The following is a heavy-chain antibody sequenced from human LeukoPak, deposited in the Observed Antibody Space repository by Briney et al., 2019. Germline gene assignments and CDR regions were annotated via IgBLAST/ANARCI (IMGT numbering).Heavy chain of an antibody. D-gene: IGHD3-10*01. J-gene: IGHJ4*02. CDR1: GGSITSYY. V-gene: IGHV4-59*01. CDR3: ARDYYGSGSYFSYFDY. CDR2: IYYSGST. Sequence: SETLSLTYTVSGGSITSYYWSWIRQPPGKGLEWIGSIYYSGSTNYNPSLKSRVTISVDTSKNQFSLKLSSVTAADTALYYCARDYYGSGSYFSYFDYWGQGTLVTVSS.